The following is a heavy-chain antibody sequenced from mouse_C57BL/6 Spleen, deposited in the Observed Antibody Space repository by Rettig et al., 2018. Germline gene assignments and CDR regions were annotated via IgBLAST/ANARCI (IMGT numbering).Heavy chain of an antibody. Sequence: FKSKATLTVDKSSSTAYMQLSSLTSEDSAVYYCARSYGSSYWYFAVWGTGTTVTVSS. CDR3: ARSYGSSYWYFAV. D-gene: IGHD1-1*01. V-gene: IGHV1-64*01. J-gene: IGHJ1*03.